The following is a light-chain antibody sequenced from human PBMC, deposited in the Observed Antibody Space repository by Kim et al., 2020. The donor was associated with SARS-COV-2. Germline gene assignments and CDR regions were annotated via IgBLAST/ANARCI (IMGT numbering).Light chain of an antibody. J-gene: IGKJ4*01. CDR2: DAS. CDR3: QQYNAYRS. V-gene: IGKV1-5*01. CDR1: QSITRW. Sequence: SASVGDRVTITSRASQSITRWLAWDQQTPGKAPQLLIYDASNLESGVPSRFSGSGSGTEFTLPSSSLQPDDFATYYCQQYNAYRSFGRGATV.